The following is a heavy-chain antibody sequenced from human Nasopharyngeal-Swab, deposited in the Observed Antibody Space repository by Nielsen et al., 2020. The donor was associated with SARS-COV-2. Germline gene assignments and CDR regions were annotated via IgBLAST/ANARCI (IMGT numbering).Heavy chain of an antibody. V-gene: IGHV3-66*02. D-gene: IGHD6-13*01. J-gene: IGHJ3*02. CDR1: GFTVSSNY. CDR3: VKGSTSSWTSSFDM. Sequence: GGSLRLSCAASGFTVSSNYMSWVRQAPGKGLEWVSVIYSGGSTYYADSVKGRFTISRDNSKNTLYLQMNSLRAEDTAVYYCVKGSTSSWTSSFDMWGQGTMVTVSS. CDR2: IYSGGST.